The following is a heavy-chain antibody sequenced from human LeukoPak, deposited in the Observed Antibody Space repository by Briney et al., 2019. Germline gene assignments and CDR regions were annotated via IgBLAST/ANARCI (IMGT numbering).Heavy chain of an antibody. CDR3: AKEGIAAAGTLDY. CDR2: ISYDGSNK. V-gene: IGHV3-30*18. J-gene: IGHJ4*02. Sequence: PGRSLRLSCAASGFTFSSYGMHWVRQAPGKGLEWVAVISYDGSNKYYADSVKGRFTISRDNSKNTLYLQMNSLRAEDTAVYYCAKEGIAAAGTLDYWGQGTLVTVSS. D-gene: IGHD6-13*01. CDR1: GFTFSSYG.